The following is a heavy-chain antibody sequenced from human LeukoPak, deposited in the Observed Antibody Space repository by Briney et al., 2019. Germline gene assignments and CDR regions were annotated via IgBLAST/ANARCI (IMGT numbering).Heavy chain of an antibody. CDR2: ISAYNGNT. V-gene: IGHV1-18*01. CDR3: ARRIKDYVFDY. Sequence: ASVEVSCEASGYTFTSYGISWVRQAPGQGLEWMGWISAYNGNTNYAQKLQGRVTMTTDTSTSTAYMELRSLRSDDTAVYYCARRIKDYVFDYWGQGTLVTVSS. J-gene: IGHJ4*02. D-gene: IGHD3-16*01. CDR1: GYTFTSYG.